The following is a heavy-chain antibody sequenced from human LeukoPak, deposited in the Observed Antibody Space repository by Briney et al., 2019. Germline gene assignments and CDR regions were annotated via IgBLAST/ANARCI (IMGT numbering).Heavy chain of an antibody. CDR2: ISYDGRNQ. CDR1: GFTFIDSA. D-gene: IGHD3-10*01. V-gene: IGHV3-30*18. CDR3: AKGPHSELLLIDF. J-gene: IGHJ4*02. Sequence: PGGSLRLSCAASGFTFIDSAMTWVRQAPRKGLEWVAVISYDGRNQYYADFVKGRFTISKDNTKNTLYLQINSLSPEDTAVYYCAKGPHSELLLIDFWGQGTLVTVSS.